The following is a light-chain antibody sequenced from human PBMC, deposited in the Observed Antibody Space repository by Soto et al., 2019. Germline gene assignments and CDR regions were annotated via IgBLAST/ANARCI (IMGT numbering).Light chain of an antibody. CDR1: QGISSC. Sequence: DIQLTQSPCFLSSSVGDRVTISCRASQGISSCLVWSQQKPGEAPKLLIYAVSTLQTGVPARFSGSGSGTEFTLTISSLEPEDFATYYCQQLSSSPYTFGQGTKLEIK. J-gene: IGKJ2*01. CDR3: QQLSSSPYT. CDR2: AVS. V-gene: IGKV1-9*01.